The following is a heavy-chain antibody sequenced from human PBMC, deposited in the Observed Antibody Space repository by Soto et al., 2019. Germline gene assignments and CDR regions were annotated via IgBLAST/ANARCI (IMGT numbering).Heavy chain of an antibody. CDR2: IYTGGST. Sequence: GGSLRLSCAASGFTVGSYYMSWVRQAPGKGLEWVSVIYTGGSTSYADSVKGRFTISRDNSKNTVYLQMNSLSAEDTAVYYCARGNYYDSSGNYAYFGLWGQGTLVTVSS. CDR3: ARGNYYDSSGNYAYFGL. D-gene: IGHD3-22*01. J-gene: IGHJ4*02. CDR1: GFTVGSYY. V-gene: IGHV3-53*01.